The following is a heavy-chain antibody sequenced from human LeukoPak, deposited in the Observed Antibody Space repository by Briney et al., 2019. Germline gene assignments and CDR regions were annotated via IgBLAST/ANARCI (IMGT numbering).Heavy chain of an antibody. D-gene: IGHD2-21*02. CDR3: ALDCGGDCYSPSHWYFDL. V-gene: IGHV4-34*01. CDR2: INHSGST. CDR1: GGSFSGYY. Sequence: SETLSLTCAVYGGSFSGYYWSWIRQPPGKGLEWIGEINHSGSTNYNPSLKSRVTISVDTSKNQFSLKLSSVTAADTAVYYCALDCGGDCYSPSHWYFDLWAVAPWSLSPQ. J-gene: IGHJ2*01.